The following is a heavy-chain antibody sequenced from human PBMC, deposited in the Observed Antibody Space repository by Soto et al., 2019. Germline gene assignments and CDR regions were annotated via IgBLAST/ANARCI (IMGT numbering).Heavy chain of an antibody. CDR1: GYSFTSYG. D-gene: IGHD1-26*01. V-gene: IGHV1-18*01. CDR3: AVYSGSYYRRPGY. Sequence: QVQLVQSGAEVKKPGASVKVSCKASGYSFTSYGISWVRQAPGQGLEWMGWISAYNGNTNYAQKLQCRVTITTATYTSTAYMELRSLRSDDPAVYYCAVYSGSYYRRPGYWGQGTLVTVSS. CDR2: ISAYNGNT. J-gene: IGHJ4*02.